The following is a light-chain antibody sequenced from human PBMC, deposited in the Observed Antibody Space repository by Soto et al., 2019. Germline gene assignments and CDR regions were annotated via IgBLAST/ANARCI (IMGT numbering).Light chain of an antibody. Sequence: AIRMTQSPSSLSASTGGRVTITCRASQGISSYLAWYQQKPGKAPKLLIYAASSLQSGVPSRFSGSGSGTDFTLTITSLQPEDFATYYCQQSYSAPPTFGGGTRWIS. CDR2: AAS. CDR1: QGISSY. V-gene: IGKV1-8*01. CDR3: QQSYSAPPT. J-gene: IGKJ4*01.